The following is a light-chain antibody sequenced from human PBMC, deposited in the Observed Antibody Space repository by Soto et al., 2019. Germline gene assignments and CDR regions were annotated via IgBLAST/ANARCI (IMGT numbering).Light chain of an antibody. J-gene: IGKJ1*01. CDR1: QGITSY. Sequence: IQLTQSPSSLSASVGDRVTITCRASQGITSYLAWYQQRPGKAPGLLIYSASTLQSGVPSRFSGSGYGTEFTLTISNLQPDDFATYFCQQYHNYPRTFGQGTKVDIK. CDR3: QQYHNYPRT. V-gene: IGKV1-9*01. CDR2: SAS.